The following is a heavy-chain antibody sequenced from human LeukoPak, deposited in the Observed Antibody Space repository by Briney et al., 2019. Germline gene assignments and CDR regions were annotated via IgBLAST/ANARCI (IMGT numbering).Heavy chain of an antibody. CDR1: GFTFSSYA. D-gene: IGHD2-15*01. CDR2: IRSHGNNK. Sequence: GGSLRLSCAASGFTFSSYAMRWVRQAPGKGLEWVSFIRSHGNNKYYADSVKGRFTISSDNAKNSLYLQMNSLRAEDTAVYYCARDPRGYCSGGSCHKPYYFDYWGQGTLVTVSS. J-gene: IGHJ4*02. CDR3: ARDPRGYCSGGSCHKPYYFDY. V-gene: IGHV3-30*02.